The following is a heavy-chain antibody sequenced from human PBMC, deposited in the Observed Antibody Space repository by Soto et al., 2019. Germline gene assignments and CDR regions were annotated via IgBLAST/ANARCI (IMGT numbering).Heavy chain of an antibody. J-gene: IGHJ4*02. CDR1: GFTFSSYA. D-gene: IGHD1-1*01. Sequence: QVQLVESGGGVVQPGRSLRLSCAASGFTFSSYAMHWVRQAPGEGLEWVAVIAYDGRNKYYADSVKGRFTISRDNSKNTLYLQMNSLRIEDTAVYYCARELERVFDYWGQGTLVTVSS. CDR2: IAYDGRNK. V-gene: IGHV3-30*04. CDR3: ARELERVFDY.